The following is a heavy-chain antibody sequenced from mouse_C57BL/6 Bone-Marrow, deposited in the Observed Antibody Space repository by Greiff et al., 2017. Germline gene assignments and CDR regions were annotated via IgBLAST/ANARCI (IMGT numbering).Heavy chain of an antibody. CDR3: ARHEDRDTTVVARAMDY. Sequence: QVQLQQSGAELVKPGASVKLSCKASGYTFTEYTIHWVKQRSGPGLEWIGWFYPGSGSITYNEKFKDKATLTADKSSSTVYMELSRLTSEDSAVYFCARHEDRDTTVVARAMDYWGQGTSVTVSS. CDR2: FYPGSGSI. V-gene: IGHV1-62-2*01. J-gene: IGHJ4*01. D-gene: IGHD1-1*01. CDR1: GYTFTEYT.